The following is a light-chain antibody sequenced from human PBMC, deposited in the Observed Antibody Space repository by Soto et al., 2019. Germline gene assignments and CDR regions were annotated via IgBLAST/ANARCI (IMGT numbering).Light chain of an antibody. J-gene: IGKJ5*01. CDR2: LTS. Sequence: EIVLTQSPATLSSFPGDRVTLSCRASQAVNTRLAWYQHKPGQAPRLLIYLTSNRAAGIPARFSGSGSGTEFTLTISSLQSEDFAVYYCQHYNNWPQITFGQGTRLEIK. CDR1: QAVNTR. CDR3: QHYNNWPQIT. V-gene: IGKV3D-15*01.